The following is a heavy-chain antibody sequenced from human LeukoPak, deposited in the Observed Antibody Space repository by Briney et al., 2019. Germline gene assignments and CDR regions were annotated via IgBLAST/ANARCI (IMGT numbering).Heavy chain of an antibody. V-gene: IGHV3-21*01. CDR3: ARGASRADY. CDR1: GFTFRSYN. CDR2: ISSSSSYI. J-gene: IGHJ4*02. Sequence: GSLRLSCAASGFTFRSYNTNWVRQAPGKRPEWVSSISSSSSYIYYADSVKGRFTISRDNAKNSLYLQMNSLRAEDTALYYCARGASRADYWGQGTLVTVSS.